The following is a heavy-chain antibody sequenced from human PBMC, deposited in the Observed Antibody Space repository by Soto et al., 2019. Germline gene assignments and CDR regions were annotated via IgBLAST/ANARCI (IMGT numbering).Heavy chain of an antibody. CDR1: GGSFSGYY. CDR3: ARITRTVSSYYYYYMDV. J-gene: IGHJ6*03. Sequence: PSETLSLTCAVYGGSFSGYYWSWIRQPPGKGLEWIGEINHSGSTNYNPSLKSRVTISVDTSKNQFSLKLSSVTAADTAVYYCARITRTVSSYYYYYMDVWGKGTTVTVSS. V-gene: IGHV4-34*01. D-gene: IGHD3-10*01. CDR2: INHSGST.